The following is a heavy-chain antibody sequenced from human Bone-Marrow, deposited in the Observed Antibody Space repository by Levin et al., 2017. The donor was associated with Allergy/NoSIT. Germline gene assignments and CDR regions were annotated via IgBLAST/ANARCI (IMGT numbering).Heavy chain of an antibody. J-gene: IGHJ4*02. CDR1: GFTFGNHW. D-gene: IGHD6-13*01. CDR3: ARGSKAAAGPTY. V-gene: IGHV3-7*04. Sequence: GGSLRLSCAASGFTFGNHWMNWVRQAPGKGLEWVANIRQDGFETYFVDSVKGRFTISRDNAKNSIYLQMDSLRAEDTAIYFCARGSKAAAGPTYWGQGTRVTVSS. CDR2: IRQDGFET.